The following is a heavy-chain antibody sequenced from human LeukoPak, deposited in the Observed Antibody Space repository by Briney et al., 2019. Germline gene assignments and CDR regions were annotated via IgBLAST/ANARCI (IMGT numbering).Heavy chain of an antibody. CDR1: GFTFSYHW. V-gene: IGHV3-74*01. D-gene: IGHD6-6*01. CDR3: ARDAGDGYSSSSSDY. Sequence: GGSLRLSCGASGFTFSYHWMHWVRQVPGKGLVWVSRIDGGGSSTSYADSVKGRFTISRDNSKNTLYLQMNSLRAEDTAVYYCARDAGDGYSSSSSDYWGQGTLVTVSS. CDR2: IDGGGSST. J-gene: IGHJ4*02.